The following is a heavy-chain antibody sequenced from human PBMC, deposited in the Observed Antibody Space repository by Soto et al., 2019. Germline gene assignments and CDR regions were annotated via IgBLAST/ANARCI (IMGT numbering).Heavy chain of an antibody. CDR3: ANGPGSYCSGGRCPRGNYYYYYGMDV. J-gene: IGHJ6*02. CDR2: ISGSGGST. D-gene: IGHD2-15*01. CDR1: GFTFSSYA. V-gene: IGHV3-23*01. Sequence: EVQLLESGGGLVQPGGSLRLSCAASGFTFSSYAMSWVRQAPGKGLEWVSAISGSGGSTYYADSVKGRFTISRDNSKNALYLKMKSLRAEDTAVYYCANGPGSYCSGGRCPRGNYYYYYGMDVWGQGTTVTVSS.